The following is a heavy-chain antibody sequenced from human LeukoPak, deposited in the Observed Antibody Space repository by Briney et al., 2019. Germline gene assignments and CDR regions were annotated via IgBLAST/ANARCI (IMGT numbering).Heavy chain of an antibody. D-gene: IGHD6-19*01. CDR3: ARPNFSSGWYLVVDY. Sequence: ASVKVSCKASGYTFTGYYMHWVRQAPGQGLEWMGWINPNSGGTNYSQKFQGRVTMTRDTSISTAYMELSRLRSDDTAVYYCARPNFSSGWYLVVDYWGQGTLVTVSS. J-gene: IGHJ4*02. CDR2: INPNSGGT. V-gene: IGHV1-2*02. CDR1: GYTFTGYY.